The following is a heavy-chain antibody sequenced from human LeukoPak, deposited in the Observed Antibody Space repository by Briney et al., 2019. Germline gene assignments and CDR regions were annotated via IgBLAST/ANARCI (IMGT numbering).Heavy chain of an antibody. J-gene: IGHJ5*02. CDR1: GYTFISYY. CDR2: INPSGGTT. CDR3: ARESLVVAANDGWFDP. Sequence: VASVKVSCKASGYTFISYYMHWVRQAPGQGLEWMGIINPSGGTTSYAQKFQGRVTMTRDTSTSTVYMELSSLRSEDTAVYYCARESLVVAANDGWFDPWGQGTLVTVSS. D-gene: IGHD2-15*01. V-gene: IGHV1-46*01.